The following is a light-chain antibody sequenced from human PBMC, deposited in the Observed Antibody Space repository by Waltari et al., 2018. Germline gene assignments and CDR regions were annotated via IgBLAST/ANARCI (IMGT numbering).Light chain of an antibody. CDR2: QSS. V-gene: IGKV1-5*03. CDR1: QNINNW. Sequence: DIQMTQSPSTLSASVGDSVTITCRASQNINNWLAWYQQKPGRAPKLLIYQSSTLEGGVPSRFSGSGSGTEFTLTISSLQPDDFASYYCQQYNTYSPMSRFGQGTKLEIK. CDR3: QQYNTYSPMSR. J-gene: IGKJ2*03.